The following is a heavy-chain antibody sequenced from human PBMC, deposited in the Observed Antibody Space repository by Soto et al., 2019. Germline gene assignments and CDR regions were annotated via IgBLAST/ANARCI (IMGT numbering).Heavy chain of an antibody. CDR1: GGSISSGGYY. J-gene: IGHJ1*01. CDR2: IYYSGST. Sequence: KPSETLSLTCTVSGGSISSGGYYWSWIRQHPGKGLEWIGYIYYSGSTYYNPSLKSRVTISVDTSKNQFSLKLSSVTAADTAVYYCARAFRYCSGGSCKTPAEYFQHWGQGTLVTVSS. D-gene: IGHD2-15*01. V-gene: IGHV4-31*03. CDR3: ARAFRYCSGGSCKTPAEYFQH.